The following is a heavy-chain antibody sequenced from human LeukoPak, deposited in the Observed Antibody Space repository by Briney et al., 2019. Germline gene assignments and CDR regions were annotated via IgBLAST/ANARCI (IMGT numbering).Heavy chain of an antibody. D-gene: IGHD5-18*01. CDR3: ARHRLGTRRVETAMAAAFDI. V-gene: IGHV4-59*01. CDR2: IYYSGST. J-gene: IGHJ3*02. Sequence: SETLSLTCTVSGGSISSYYWSWIRQAPGKGLEWIGYIYYSGSTNYNPSLKSRVTISVDTSKNQSSLKLSSVTAADTAVYYCARHRLGTRRVETAMAAAFDIWGQGTMVTVSS. CDR1: GGSISSYY.